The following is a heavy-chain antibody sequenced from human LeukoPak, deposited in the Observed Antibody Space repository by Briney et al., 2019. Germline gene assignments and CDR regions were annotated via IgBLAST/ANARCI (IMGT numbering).Heavy chain of an antibody. CDR2: IYYSGST. D-gene: IGHD1-26*01. J-gene: IGHJ4*02. CDR3: ARDLFYRGGTYFAIPYYFDY. V-gene: IGHV4-39*07. CDR1: GGSISSSSYY. Sequence: TSETLSLPCTVSGGSISSSSYYWGWIRQPPGKGLEWIGSIYYSGSTYYNPSLKSRVTISVDTSENQFSLKLSSVTAADTAVYYCARDLFYRGGTYFAIPYYFDYWGQGTLVTVSS.